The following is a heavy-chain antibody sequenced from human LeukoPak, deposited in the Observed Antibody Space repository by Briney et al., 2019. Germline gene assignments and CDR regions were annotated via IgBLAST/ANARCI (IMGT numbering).Heavy chain of an antibody. Sequence: GASVKVSCKASGYTFTGYYMHWVRQAPGQGLEWMGRINPNSGGTNYAQKFQGRVTMTRDTSISTAYTELSRLRSDDTAVYYCARVYYYDSSGAFDIWGQGTMVTVSS. J-gene: IGHJ3*02. V-gene: IGHV1-2*06. CDR2: INPNSGGT. D-gene: IGHD3-22*01. CDR3: ARVYYYDSSGAFDI. CDR1: GYTFTGYY.